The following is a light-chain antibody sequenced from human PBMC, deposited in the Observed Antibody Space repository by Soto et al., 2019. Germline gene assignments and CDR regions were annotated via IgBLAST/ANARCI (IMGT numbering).Light chain of an antibody. Sequence: QSVLTQPPSASGTPGQRVTISCSGSTSNIGRHTVNWYQHVPGTAPKLLITTNSQRPSGVPDRFSGFKSGSSASLVISGLRSEDEADYYCATWDDSLKGVFGTGTKLTVL. V-gene: IGLV1-44*01. CDR2: TNS. CDR3: ATWDDSLKGV. J-gene: IGLJ1*01. CDR1: TSNIGRHT.